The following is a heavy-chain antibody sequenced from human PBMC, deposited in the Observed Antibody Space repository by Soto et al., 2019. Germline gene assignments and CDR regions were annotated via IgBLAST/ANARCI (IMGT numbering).Heavy chain of an antibody. J-gene: IGHJ4*02. Sequence: QVHLVQSGAEVKKPGASVKVSCKGSGYTFTSYGITWVRQAPGQGLEWMGWISAHNGNTDYAQRLQGRVTVTRDTSTSTAYMELRSLRSDDTAVYYCASGRYGDSWGQGALVTVSS. V-gene: IGHV1-18*01. CDR3: ASGRYGDS. CDR1: GYTFTSYG. D-gene: IGHD1-26*01. CDR2: ISAHNGNT.